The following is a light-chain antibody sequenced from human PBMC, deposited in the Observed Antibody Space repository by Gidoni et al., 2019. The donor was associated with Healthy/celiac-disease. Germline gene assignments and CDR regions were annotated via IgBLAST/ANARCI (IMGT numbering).Light chain of an antibody. CDR1: SLRSYY. Sequence: SSELTQDPAVSVALGQTDRITCQGDSLRSYYASWYQQKPGQAPVLVIYGKNNRPSGIPDRFSGSSSGNTASLTITGAQAEDEADYYCNSRDSSGNHVVFGGGTKLPVL. V-gene: IGLV3-19*01. CDR2: GKN. CDR3: NSRDSSGNHVV. J-gene: IGLJ2*01.